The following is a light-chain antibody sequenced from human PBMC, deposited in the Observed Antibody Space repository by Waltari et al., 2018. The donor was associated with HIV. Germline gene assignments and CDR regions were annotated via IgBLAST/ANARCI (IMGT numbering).Light chain of an antibody. V-gene: IGLV2-23*02. CDR1: SSDVGSYNL. CDR3: CSYAGSTTFV. CDR2: EVT. J-gene: IGLJ2*01. Sequence: QSALTQPASVSGSPGQSITIPCTGTSSDVGSYNLVSWYQQHPGKAPKLMIYEVTKRPSGVSNHFSGSKSGNTASLTISGLQAEDEADYYCCSYAGSTTFVFGGGTRLTVL.